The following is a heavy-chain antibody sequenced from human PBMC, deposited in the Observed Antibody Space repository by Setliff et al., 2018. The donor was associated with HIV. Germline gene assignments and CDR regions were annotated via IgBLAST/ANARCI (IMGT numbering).Heavy chain of an antibody. CDR3: ARVGYHGSGRYSFDY. D-gene: IGHD3-10*01. CDR1: GGSISSGSYY. J-gene: IGHJ4*02. V-gene: IGHV4-61*09. Sequence: SETLSLTCTVSGGSISSGSYYWSWIRQPAGKGLEWIGHIHTSGSTKYNPSLKSRVTISADTSKNQFSLNLSSMTAAETAVYYCARVGYHGSGRYSFDYWGQGTLVTVSS. CDR2: IHTSGST.